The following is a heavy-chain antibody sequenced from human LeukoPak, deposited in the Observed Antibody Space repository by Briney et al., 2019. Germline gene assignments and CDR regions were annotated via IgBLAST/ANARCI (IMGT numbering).Heavy chain of an antibody. CDR3: ARDKGTVAATGSWFDP. J-gene: IGHJ5*02. V-gene: IGHV1-18*01. D-gene: IGHD6-19*01. CDR1: GYTFTSYG. Sequence: ASVKVSCKASGYTFTSYGISWVRQAPGQGLEWMGWISAYNGNTNYAQKLQGRVTMTTDTSTSTAYMELRSLRSDDTAVYYCARDKGTVAATGSWFDPWGRGTLVTVSS. CDR2: ISAYNGNT.